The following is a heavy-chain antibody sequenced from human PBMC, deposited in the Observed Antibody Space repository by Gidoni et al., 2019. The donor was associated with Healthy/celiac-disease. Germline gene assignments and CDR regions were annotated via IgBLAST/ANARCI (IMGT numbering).Heavy chain of an antibody. CDR3: ARLRFLSNYYYYYGMDV. Sequence: QVQLVESGGGLVKPGGSLRLSCAASGFNFSDYYMSWIRQAPGKGLEWVSYISISGSTIYYADSVKGRFTISRDNAKNSLYLQMNSLRAEDTAVYYCARLRFLSNYYYYYGMDVWGQGTTVTVSS. CDR2: ISISGSTI. V-gene: IGHV3-11*01. D-gene: IGHD3-3*01. J-gene: IGHJ6*02. CDR1: GFNFSDYY.